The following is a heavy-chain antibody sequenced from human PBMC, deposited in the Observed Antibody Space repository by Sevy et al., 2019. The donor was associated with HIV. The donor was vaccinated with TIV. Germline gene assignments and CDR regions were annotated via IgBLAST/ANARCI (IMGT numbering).Heavy chain of an antibody. CDR2: IYYSGST. CDR1: GGSISSSSYY. J-gene: IGHJ5*02. V-gene: IGHV4-39*01. D-gene: IGHD3-3*01. Sequence: SETLSLTCTVSGGSISSSSYYWGWIRQPPGKGLEWIGSIYYSGSTYYNPSLKSRVTISVDTSKNQVSLKLSSVTAADTAVYYCAVIKIFGVVTDNWFDPWGQGTRVTVSS. CDR3: AVIKIFGVVTDNWFDP.